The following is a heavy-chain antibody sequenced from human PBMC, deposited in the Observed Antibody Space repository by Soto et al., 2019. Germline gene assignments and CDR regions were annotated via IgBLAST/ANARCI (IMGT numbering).Heavy chain of an antibody. J-gene: IGHJ6*03. D-gene: IGHD1-20*01. CDR3: SLTGTKVDV. V-gene: IGHV5-51*01. CDR1: GYSFTSYW. CDR2: IYPGDSDT. Sequence: EVQLVQSGAEVKKPGESLKISCKGSGYSFTSYWIGWVRQMPGKGLEWMGIIYPGDSDTRYSPSFQGQVTISADKPIPPPHLEGGSLKAPDPPMFYFSLTGTKVDVGGKGT.